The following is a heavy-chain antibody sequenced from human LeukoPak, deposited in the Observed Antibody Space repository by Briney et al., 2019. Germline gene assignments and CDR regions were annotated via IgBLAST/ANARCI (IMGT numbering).Heavy chain of an antibody. CDR3: VRAHGDYVGNYFDY. J-gene: IGHJ4*02. CDR2: ISAYNGNT. Sequence: ASVKVSCKASGYTFTSYGISWVRQAPGQGLEWMGWISAYNGNTNYAQILQGRVTMTTDTSTSTAYMELRSLRSDDTAVYYCVRAHGDYVGNYFDYWGQGTLVTVSS. CDR1: GYTFTSYG. V-gene: IGHV1-18*04. D-gene: IGHD4-17*01.